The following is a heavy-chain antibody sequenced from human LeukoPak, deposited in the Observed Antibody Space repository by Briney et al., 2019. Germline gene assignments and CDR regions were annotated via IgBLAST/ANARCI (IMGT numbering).Heavy chain of an antibody. J-gene: IGHJ2*01. CDR2: ISWNSGSI. V-gene: IGHV3-9*01. CDR1: GFTFDDYA. Sequence: GGSLRLSCAASGFTFDDYAMHWVRQAPGKGLEWVSGISWNSGSIGYADSVKGRFTISRDNAKNSLYLQMNSLRAEDTALYYCAKDSFGGFWYFDLWGRGTLVTVSS. CDR3: AKDSFGGFWYFDL. D-gene: IGHD3-10*01.